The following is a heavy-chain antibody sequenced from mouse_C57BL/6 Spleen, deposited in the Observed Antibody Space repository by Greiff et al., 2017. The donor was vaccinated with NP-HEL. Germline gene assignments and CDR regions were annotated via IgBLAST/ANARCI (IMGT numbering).Heavy chain of an antibody. CDR2: INPSNGGT. CDR1: GYTFTSYW. D-gene: IGHD1-1*01. J-gene: IGHJ4*01. CDR3: ASPPLRGSSYDYAMDY. V-gene: IGHV1-53*01. Sequence: QVQLQQPGTELVKPGASVKLSCKASGYTFTSYWMHWVKQRPGQGLEWIGNINPSNGGTNYNEKFKSKATLTVDKSSSTAYMQLSSLTSEDSAVYYCASPPLRGSSYDYAMDYWGQGTSVTVSS.